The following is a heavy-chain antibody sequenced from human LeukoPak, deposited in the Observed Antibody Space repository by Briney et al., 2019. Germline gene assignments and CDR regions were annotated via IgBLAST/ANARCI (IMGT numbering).Heavy chain of an antibody. Sequence: PGGSLRLSCAASGFTFSNAWMSWVRQAPGKGLEWVGRIKSKTDGGTTDYAAPVKGRFTISRDDSKNTLYLQMNSLKTEDTAVYYCTTGGIAAAALTDLDYWGQGTLVTVSS. J-gene: IGHJ4*02. D-gene: IGHD6-13*01. V-gene: IGHV3-15*01. CDR1: GFTFSNAW. CDR2: IKSKTDGGTT. CDR3: TTGGIAAAALTDLDY.